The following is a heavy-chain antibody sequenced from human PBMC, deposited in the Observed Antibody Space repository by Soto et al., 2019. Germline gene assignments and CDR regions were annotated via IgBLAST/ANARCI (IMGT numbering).Heavy chain of an antibody. CDR2: INHSGST. CDR3: TRGRSDIVVVVAATPSYDY. J-gene: IGHJ4*02. D-gene: IGHD2-15*01. V-gene: IGHV4-34*01. CDR1: GGSFSGYY. Sequence: SETLSLTCAVYGGSFSGYYWSWIRQPPGKGLEWIGEINHSGSTNYNPSLKSRVTISVDTSKNQFSLKLSSVTAADTAVYYCTRGRSDIVVVVAATPSYDYWGQGTLVTLSS.